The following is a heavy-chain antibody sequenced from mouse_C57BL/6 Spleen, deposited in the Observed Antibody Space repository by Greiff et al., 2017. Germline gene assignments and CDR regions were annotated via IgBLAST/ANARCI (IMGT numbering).Heavy chain of an antibody. D-gene: IGHD1-1*01. CDR3: AREEDYYGSPYYFDY. Sequence: VQLKQSGPELVKPGASVKMSCKASGYTFTDYNMHWVKQSHGKSLEWIGYINPNNGGTSYNQKFKGKATLTVNKSSSTAYMELRSLTSEDSAVYYCAREEDYYGSPYYFDYWGQGTTLTVSS. CDR1: GYTFTDYN. V-gene: IGHV1-22*01. CDR2: INPNNGGT. J-gene: IGHJ2*01.